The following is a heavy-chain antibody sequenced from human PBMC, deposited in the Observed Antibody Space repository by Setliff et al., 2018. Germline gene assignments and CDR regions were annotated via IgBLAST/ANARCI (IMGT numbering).Heavy chain of an antibody. V-gene: IGHV4-61*09. J-gene: IGHJ6*03. D-gene: IGHD3-3*01. Sequence: SETLSLTCTVSGDSISRRRNYWGWFRQPAGKELKWIGQIYTSWSTNYNPSLKSRVTISLDTSKNQFSLSLTSVTAEDTAVYYCARMSGFQYIDVWDKGTTVTVSS. CDR2: IYTSWST. CDR1: GDSISRRRNY. CDR3: ARMSGFQYIDV.